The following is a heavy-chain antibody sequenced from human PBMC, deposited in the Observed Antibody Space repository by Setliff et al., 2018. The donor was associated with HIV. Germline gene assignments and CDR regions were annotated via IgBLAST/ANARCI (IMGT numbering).Heavy chain of an antibody. V-gene: IGHV4-34*01. D-gene: IGHD2-21*02. Sequence: KPSETLSLTCAVYGGSFSGYYWNWIRQPPGEGLEWIGEINPGGTTNYNPSLKRRVTISLDTSKNQFSLRVTSVTAADTALYYCARFVVVTAIQSYWYFDLWGRGTLVTVSS. CDR3: ARFVVVTAIQSYWYFDL. CDR1: GGSFSGYY. J-gene: IGHJ2*01. CDR2: INPGGTT.